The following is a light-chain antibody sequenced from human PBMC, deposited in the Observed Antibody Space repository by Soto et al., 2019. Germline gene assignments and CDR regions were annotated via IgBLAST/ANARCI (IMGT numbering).Light chain of an antibody. CDR1: SSNIGAGYD. CDR3: SSYTSSSTLVV. V-gene: IGLV1-40*01. J-gene: IGLJ2*01. Sequence: QSVLTQPPSVSGAPGQRVTISCTGSSSNIGAGYDLHWYQQLPGTAPKLLIYVNNNRPSGVPDRFSGSKSGNTASLTISGLQAEDEADYYCSSYTSSSTLVVFGGGTKLTVL. CDR2: VNN.